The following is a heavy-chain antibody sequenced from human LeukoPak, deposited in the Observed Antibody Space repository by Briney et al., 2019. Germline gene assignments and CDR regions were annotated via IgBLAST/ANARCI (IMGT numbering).Heavy chain of an antibody. J-gene: IGHJ3*02. CDR2: IYSGGST. D-gene: IGHD3-22*01. CDR3: ARAHSSGYRGAFDI. Sequence: PGGSLTLSCAASGFTFSSNYMSWVRQAPGKGLEWVSVIYSGGSTYYAASVKGRFTISRDNSKNTLYLQMNSLRAEDTAVYYCARAHSSGYRGAFDIWGQGTMVTVSS. CDR1: GFTFSSNY. V-gene: IGHV3-53*01.